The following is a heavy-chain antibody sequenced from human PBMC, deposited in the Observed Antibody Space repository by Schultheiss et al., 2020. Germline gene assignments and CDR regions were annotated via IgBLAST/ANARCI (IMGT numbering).Heavy chain of an antibody. CDR1: GGTFSSYA. Sequence: ASVKVSCKASGGTFSSYAISWVRQAPGQGLEWMGGMNPNSGNTNYAQKFQGRVTMTTDTSTSTAYMELRSLRSDDTAVYYCAKDGSGAYITSFDYWGQGTLVTVSS. CDR3: AKDGSGAYITSFDY. J-gene: IGHJ4*02. CDR2: MNPNSGNT. D-gene: IGHD3-10*01. V-gene: IGHV1-18*01.